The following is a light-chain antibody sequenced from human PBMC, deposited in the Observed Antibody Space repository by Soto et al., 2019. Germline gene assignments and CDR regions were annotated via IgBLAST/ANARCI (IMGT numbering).Light chain of an antibody. J-gene: IGKJ4*01. CDR3: QKYDRDPFT. CDR1: QGITNY. V-gene: IGKV1-27*01. CDR2: LAS. Sequence: DTQMTQSPSSLSASVGDRVTISCRASQGITNYLAWYQQKPGKVPKPLIYLASTLQSGVPSRFSGSGSGTDFTLTISSLQPEDVATYYCQKYDRDPFTFGGGTKVEIK.